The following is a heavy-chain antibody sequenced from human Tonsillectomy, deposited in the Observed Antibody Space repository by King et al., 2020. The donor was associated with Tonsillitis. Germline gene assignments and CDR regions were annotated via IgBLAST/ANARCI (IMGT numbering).Heavy chain of an antibody. CDR3: AKGTLYYDFWSGYYKKSGALDY. CDR2: ISVSGGSP. CDR1: GFTFSSYA. D-gene: IGHD3-3*01. J-gene: IGHJ4*02. Sequence: VQLVESGGGLVQPGGSLRLSCAASGFTFSSYAMSWVRQAPGKGMEWVSAISVSGGSPYYADYVKGRFTIPRDNSKNTLYLQMNSLRAEDTAVYYCAKGTLYYDFWSGYYKKSGALDYWGQGTLVTVSS. V-gene: IGHV3-23*04.